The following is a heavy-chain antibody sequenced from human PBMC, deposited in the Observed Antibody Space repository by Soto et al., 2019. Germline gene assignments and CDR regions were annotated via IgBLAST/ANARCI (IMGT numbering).Heavy chain of an antibody. Sequence: PSETLSLTCTVSGGSISSYYWSWIRQPPGKGLEWIGYIYYSGSTNYNPSLKSRVTISVDTSKNQFSLKLSSVTAADTAVYYCARRDSSSPYFDYWGQGTLVTVSS. D-gene: IGHD6-6*01. CDR3: ARRDSSSPYFDY. CDR1: GGSISSYY. V-gene: IGHV4-59*01. J-gene: IGHJ4*02. CDR2: IYYSGST.